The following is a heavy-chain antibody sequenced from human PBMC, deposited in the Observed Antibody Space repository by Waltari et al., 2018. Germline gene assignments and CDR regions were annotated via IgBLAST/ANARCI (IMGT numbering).Heavy chain of an antibody. CDR1: GGSISSHY. V-gene: IGHV4-59*11. D-gene: IGHD3-3*01. CDR2: IYYSGGT. Sequence: QVQLQESGPGLVKPSETLSLTCTVSGGSISSHYWSWIRQPPGKGLEWIGYIYYSGGTNYNPSLKSRVSISVDTSKNQCSLKLSSVTAADTAVYYCASAIRLLDPFDYWGQGTLVTVSS. J-gene: IGHJ4*02. CDR3: ASAIRLLDPFDY.